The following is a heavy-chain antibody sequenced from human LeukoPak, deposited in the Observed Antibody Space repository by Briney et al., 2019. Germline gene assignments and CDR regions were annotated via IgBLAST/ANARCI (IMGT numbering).Heavy chain of an antibody. J-gene: IGHJ3*02. Sequence: PGRSLRLSCAASGFTFSSYGMHWVRQAPGKGLEWVAVIYNDGSNKYYAASVKGRFTISRDNSKNTLYLQMNSLRAEDTAVYYCARGLYYYDSSGAGHAFDIWGQGTMVTVSS. V-gene: IGHV3-30*03. D-gene: IGHD3-22*01. CDR1: GFTFSSYG. CDR3: ARGLYYYDSSGAGHAFDI. CDR2: IYNDGSNK.